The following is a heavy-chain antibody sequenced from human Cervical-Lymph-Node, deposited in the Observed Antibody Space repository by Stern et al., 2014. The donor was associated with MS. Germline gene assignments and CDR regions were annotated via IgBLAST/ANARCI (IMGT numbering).Heavy chain of an antibody. CDR1: GFPFSSYG. Sequence: QMQLVESGGGVVQPGRSLRLSCVASGFPFSSYGMHWVRQSPGTGLEWVAGIWYDGSNSYHADSVKGRFTISRDDSKNTLYLQMNSLRVEDTAVYYCARDGPIGRDWSQGEYWGPGTLVTVSS. V-gene: IGHV3-33*01. CDR2: IWYDGSNS. J-gene: IGHJ4*02. D-gene: IGHD3-9*01. CDR3: ARDGPIGRDWSQGEY.